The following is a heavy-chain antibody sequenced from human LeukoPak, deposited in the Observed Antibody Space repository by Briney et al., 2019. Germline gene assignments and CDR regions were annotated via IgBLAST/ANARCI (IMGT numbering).Heavy chain of an antibody. CDR1: GGSISSYY. D-gene: IGHD3-22*01. CDR3: ARGGNMIVVATAFQH. J-gene: IGHJ1*01. CDR2: IYHSGST. Sequence: SETLSLTCTVSGGSISSYYWSWIRQPPGKGLEWIGYIYHSGSTNYNPSLKSRVTISVDTSKNQFSLKLSSVTAADTAVYYCARGGNMIVVATAFQHWGQGTLVTVSS. V-gene: IGHV4-59*01.